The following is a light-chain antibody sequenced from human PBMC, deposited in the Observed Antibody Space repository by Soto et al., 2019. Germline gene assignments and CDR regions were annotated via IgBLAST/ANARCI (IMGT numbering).Light chain of an antibody. CDR2: TNN. Sequence: QLVLTQPPSASGTPGQRVTISCSGSSSNIGTTSVYWYQQLPGTAPKLLIHTNNQRPSGVPDRFSGSKAGTSASLTISGLRSEDEADYYCAAWDDSLSGWVFGGGTKLTVL. V-gene: IGLV1-47*01. J-gene: IGLJ3*02. CDR3: AAWDDSLSGWV. CDR1: SSNIGTTS.